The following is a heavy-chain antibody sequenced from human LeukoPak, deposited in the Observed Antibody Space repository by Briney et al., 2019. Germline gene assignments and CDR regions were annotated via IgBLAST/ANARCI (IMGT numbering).Heavy chain of an antibody. V-gene: IGHV1-8*03. CDR1: GYTFTSYD. J-gene: IGHJ4*02. Sequence: ASVKVSCKASGYTFTSYDINWVRQATGQGLEWMGWMNPNSGNTGYAQKFQGRVTITRNTSISTAYMELSSLRSEDTAVYYCARGYPTASPEERAYSDYWGQGTLVTVSS. CDR2: MNPNSGNT. CDR3: ARGYPTASPEERAYSDY. D-gene: IGHD4-17*01.